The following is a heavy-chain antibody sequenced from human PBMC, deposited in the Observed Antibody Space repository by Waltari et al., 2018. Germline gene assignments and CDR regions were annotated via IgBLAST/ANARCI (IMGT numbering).Heavy chain of an antibody. J-gene: IGHJ4*02. Sequence: QMQLVQSGPEVKKPGTSVKVSCKASGFTFTSSAVQWVRQARGQRLEWIGWIVVGSGNTNYAQKFQERVTITRDMSTSTAYMELSSLRSEDTAVYYCAARGYCSSTSCYSNYRAAAGRGYYFDYWGQGTLVTVSS. CDR1: GFTFTSSA. CDR3: AARGYCSSTSCYSNYRAAAGRGYYFDY. D-gene: IGHD2-2*02. CDR2: IVVGSGNT. V-gene: IGHV1-58*01.